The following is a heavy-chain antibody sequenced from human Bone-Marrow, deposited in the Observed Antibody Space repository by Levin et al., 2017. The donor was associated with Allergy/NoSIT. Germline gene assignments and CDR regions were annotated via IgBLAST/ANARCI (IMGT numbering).Heavy chain of an antibody. J-gene: IGHJ4*02. CDR1: DVSIKNYY. Sequence: SETLSLTCSVSDVSIKNYYWSWIRQPPGKGLEYIGDIFYSVSTNYSPALKSRVTISVDTSKNQFSLSLKSLTAADTAVYYCARVGPATGGLDSRGPGILVTVSS. D-gene: IGHD2-21*01. CDR3: ARVGPATGGLDS. V-gene: IGHV4-59*01. CDR2: IFYSVST.